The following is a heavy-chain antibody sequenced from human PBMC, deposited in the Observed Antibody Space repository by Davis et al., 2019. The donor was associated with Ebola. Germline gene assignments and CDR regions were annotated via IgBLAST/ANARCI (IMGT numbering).Heavy chain of an antibody. Sequence: PGGSLRLSCAASGFIFSSYVMSWVRQAPGKGLEWVSTLGTSADTYYADSLKGRFTISRDNAKNSLYLQMNSLRAEDTAVYYCARDTYYYYNTMDVWGKGTTVTVSS. CDR3: ARDTYYYYNTMDV. J-gene: IGHJ6*04. CDR2: LGTSADT. V-gene: IGHV3-21*01. CDR1: GFIFSSYV.